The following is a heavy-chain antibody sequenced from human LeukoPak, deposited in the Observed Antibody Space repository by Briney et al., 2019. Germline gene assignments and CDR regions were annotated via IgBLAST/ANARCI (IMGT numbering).Heavy chain of an antibody. CDR3: ARYPYYDSSGSNKREDY. CDR1: GFTFSSYS. CDR2: ISSSSSTI. J-gene: IGHJ4*02. V-gene: IGHV3-48*01. D-gene: IGHD3-22*01. Sequence: PGGSLRLSCAASGFTFSSYSMNWVRQAPGKGLEWVSYISSSSSTIYYADSVKGRFTISRDNAKNSLYLHMNSLRAEDTAVYYCARYPYYDSSGSNKREDYWGQGTLVTASS.